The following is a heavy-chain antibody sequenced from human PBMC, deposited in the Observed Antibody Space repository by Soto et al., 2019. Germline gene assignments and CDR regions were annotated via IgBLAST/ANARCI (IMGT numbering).Heavy chain of an antibody. V-gene: IGHV3-30*18. D-gene: IGHD3-10*01. CDR2: ISYDGSNK. CDR1: GFTFSSYG. CDR3: AKDYSSGSYYNDYYFDY. Sequence: GGSLRLSCAASGFTFSSYGMHWVRQAPGKGLEWVAVISYDGSNKYYADSVKGRFTISRDNSKNTLYLQMNSLRAEDTAVYYCAKDYSSGSYYNDYYFDYWGQGTLVTVSS. J-gene: IGHJ4*02.